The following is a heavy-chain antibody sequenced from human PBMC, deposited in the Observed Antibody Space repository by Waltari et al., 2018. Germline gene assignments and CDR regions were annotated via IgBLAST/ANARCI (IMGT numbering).Heavy chain of an antibody. V-gene: IGHV3-30*18. Sequence: QVQLVESGGGVVQPGRSLRLSCAASGFTFSSYGMHWVRQAPGKGLEWVAVISYDGSNKYYADSVKGRFTISRDNSKNTLYLQMNSLRAEDTAVYYCAKDTLFSYYGSGSYYSRNFLDYWGQGTLVTVSS. D-gene: IGHD3-10*01. CDR2: ISYDGSNK. CDR1: GFTFSSYG. J-gene: IGHJ4*02. CDR3: AKDTLFSYYGSGSYYSRNFLDY.